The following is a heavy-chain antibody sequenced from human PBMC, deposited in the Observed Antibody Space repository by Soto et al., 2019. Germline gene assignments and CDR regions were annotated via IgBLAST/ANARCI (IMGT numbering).Heavy chain of an antibody. CDR2: IKQDGSER. CDR3: TRAYENSNYYFDY. CDR1: GFSFGTDW. D-gene: IGHD3-22*01. Sequence: PGGSLRQSFAVSGFSFGTDWMSWVRKAPGKGLEWLASIKQDGSERYYLDSVKGRFTISRDNAKDSLSLQMNSLRGEDTAVYYCTRAYENSNYYFDYWGLGTLVTVSS. J-gene: IGHJ4*02. V-gene: IGHV3-7*03.